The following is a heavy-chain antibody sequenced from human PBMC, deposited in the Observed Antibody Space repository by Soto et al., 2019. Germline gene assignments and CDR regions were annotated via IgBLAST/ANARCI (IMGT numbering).Heavy chain of an antibody. D-gene: IGHD3-9*01. CDR1: GFTFSSYA. J-gene: IGHJ6*02. Sequence: EVQLLESGGGLVQPGGSLRLSCAASGFTFSSYAMSWVRQAPGKGLEWVSAISGSGGSTYYADSVKGRFTIPRDNSKKTLYLQMNSLRAEDTAVYYCAKNVWGITIFGGMDVWGQGTTVTVSS. CDR2: ISGSGGST. V-gene: IGHV3-23*01. CDR3: AKNVWGITIFGGMDV.